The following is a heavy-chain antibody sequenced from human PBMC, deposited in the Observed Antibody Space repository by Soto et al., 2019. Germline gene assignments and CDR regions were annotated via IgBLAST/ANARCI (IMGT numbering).Heavy chain of an antibody. D-gene: IGHD1-26*01. Sequence: SATLSLPCAISGDSVSSNSAAWKWIRQSPSRGLEWLGRTYYRSKWYNEYAVSVKSRITMKPDTSKNQFSLQLNSVIPEDTAVYYCAGMQDGALAYWGQGSLVTVSS. CDR1: GDSVSSNSAA. J-gene: IGHJ4*02. CDR2: TYYRSKWYN. CDR3: AGMQDGALAY. V-gene: IGHV6-1*01.